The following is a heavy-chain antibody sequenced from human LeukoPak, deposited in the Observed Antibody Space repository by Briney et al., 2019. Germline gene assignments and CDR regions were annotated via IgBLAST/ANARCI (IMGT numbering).Heavy chain of an antibody. CDR3: ARDTPYYYDSSGLDY. Sequence: ASVKVSCKASGYTFTSYYMHWVRQAPGQGLEWMGIINPSGGSTSYAQKFQGRVTMTRDTSTSTVYMELSSLRSEDTAVYNCARDTPYYYDSSGLDYWGQGTLVTVSS. J-gene: IGHJ4*02. V-gene: IGHV1-46*01. CDR1: GYTFTSYY. CDR2: INPSGGST. D-gene: IGHD3-22*01.